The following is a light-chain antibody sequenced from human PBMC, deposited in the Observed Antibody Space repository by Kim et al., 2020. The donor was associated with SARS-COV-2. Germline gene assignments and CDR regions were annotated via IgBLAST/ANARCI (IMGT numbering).Light chain of an antibody. CDR2: GAS. V-gene: IGKV3-20*01. Sequence: EIVLTQSPGTLSLSPGERATLSCRASQSVSSSYLAWYQQKPGQAPRLLIYGASSRATGIPDRFSGSGSGTDFTLTISRLEPEDFAVYYCERYSRSPITFGEGTRREI. J-gene: IGKJ5*01. CDR1: QSVSSSY. CDR3: ERYSRSPIT.